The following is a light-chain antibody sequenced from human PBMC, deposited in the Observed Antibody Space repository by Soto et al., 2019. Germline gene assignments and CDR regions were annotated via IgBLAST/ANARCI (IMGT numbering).Light chain of an antibody. J-gene: IGKJ1*01. CDR2: EGS. CDR3: QQYNTYSRT. CDR1: QSISSW. V-gene: IGKV1-5*03. Sequence: DILMTQSPSTLSASVGDRVTITCRASQSISSWLAWYRQKPGEAPKLLIYEGSTVESGVPSRFSGSGSGTEFTLTISSLQPDDVATFYCQQYNTYSRTFGQGTKVEVK.